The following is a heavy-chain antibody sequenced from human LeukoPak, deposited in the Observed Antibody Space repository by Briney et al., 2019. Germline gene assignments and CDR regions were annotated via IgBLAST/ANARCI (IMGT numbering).Heavy chain of an antibody. CDR1: GFTFSSYA. D-gene: IGHD2-15*01. V-gene: IGHV3-23*01. J-gene: IGHJ4*02. CDR2: IGGSGDRT. CDR3: AKGSGGSCYSGVDY. Sequence: PGGFLRLSCAVSGFTFSSYAMTWIRQAPGKGLEWVSVIGGSGDRTYYADSVKGRFTISRDNSKNTLYLQMNSLRAEDTAVYYCAKGSGGSCYSGVDYWGQGTLVTVSS.